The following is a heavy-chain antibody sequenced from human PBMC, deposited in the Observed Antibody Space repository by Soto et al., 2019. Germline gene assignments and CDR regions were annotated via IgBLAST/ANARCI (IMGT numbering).Heavy chain of an antibody. CDR2: ISGSGGST. CDR3: AKDGYGRITIFGVVWNYFDY. Sequence: GGSLRLSCAASGFTFSSYAMSWVRQAPGKGLEWVSAISGSGGSTYYADSVKGRFTISRDNSKNTLYLQMNSLRAEDTAVYYCAKDGYGRITIFGVVWNYFDYWGQGTLVTVSS. D-gene: IGHD3-3*01. CDR1: GFTFSSYA. J-gene: IGHJ4*02. V-gene: IGHV3-23*01.